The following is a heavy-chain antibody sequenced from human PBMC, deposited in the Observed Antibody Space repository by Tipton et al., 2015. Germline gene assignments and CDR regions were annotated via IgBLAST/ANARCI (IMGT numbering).Heavy chain of an antibody. J-gene: IGHJ4*02. CDR1: GFTFSSYG. V-gene: IGHV3-21*06. CDR2: ITSSSDYI. Sequence: SLRLSCAASGFTFSSYGMTWVRQAPGKGLEWVSSITSSSDYIYYADSVKGRFTISRDNAKNSLYLQMNSLRAEDTAVYYCARVNYYGSEYYFDYWGQGTLVTVSS. CDR3: ARVNYYGSEYYFDY. D-gene: IGHD3-10*01.